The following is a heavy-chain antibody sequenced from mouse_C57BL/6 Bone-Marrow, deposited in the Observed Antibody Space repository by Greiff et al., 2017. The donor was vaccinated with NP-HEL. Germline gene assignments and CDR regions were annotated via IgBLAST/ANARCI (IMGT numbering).Heavy chain of an antibody. Sequence: VHLVESGAELVRPGTSVKVSCKASGYAFTNYLIEWVKQRPGQGLEWIGVINPGSGGTNYNEKFKGKATLTADKSSSTAYMQLSSLTSEDSAVYFCARDLLHWGQGTSVTVSS. CDR3: ARDLLH. CDR1: GYAFTNYL. V-gene: IGHV1-54*01. D-gene: IGHD2-1*01. CDR2: INPGSGGT. J-gene: IGHJ4*01.